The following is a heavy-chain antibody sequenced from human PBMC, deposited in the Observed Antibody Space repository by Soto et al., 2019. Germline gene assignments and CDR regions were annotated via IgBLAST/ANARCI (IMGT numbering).Heavy chain of an antibody. V-gene: IGHV4-31*03. D-gene: IGHD4-17*01. CDR2: IHYSGGATYSP. J-gene: IGHJ6*02. CDR1: GASIITDGYY. CDR3: ASTTVTYYYGMDV. Sequence: SETLSLTCTVSGASIITDGYYWTWIRQHPGKGLEWLGYIHYSGGATYSPSYNPSLQSRIAISVDISKSLFSLKLTSVTAADTAVYYCASTTVTYYYGMDVWGQGPTVTVYS.